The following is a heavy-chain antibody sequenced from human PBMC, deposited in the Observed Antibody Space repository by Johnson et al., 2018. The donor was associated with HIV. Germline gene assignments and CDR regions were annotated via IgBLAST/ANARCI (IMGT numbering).Heavy chain of an antibody. CDR1: GFTFSDYY. V-gene: IGHV3-11*04. J-gene: IGHJ3*02. CDR3: ARSKDCSVGTCPDGFDI. Sequence: QMQLVESGGRLVKPGGSLRLSCVASGFTFSDYYMSWIRQAPGKGLEWVSYISVSGDPIYSAAYVPGRFTTSRDNAKNSLYLQMYSLRAEDTAVYYCARSKDCSVGTCPDGFDIWGQGTMVIVSS. CDR2: ISVSGDPI. D-gene: IGHD2-15*01.